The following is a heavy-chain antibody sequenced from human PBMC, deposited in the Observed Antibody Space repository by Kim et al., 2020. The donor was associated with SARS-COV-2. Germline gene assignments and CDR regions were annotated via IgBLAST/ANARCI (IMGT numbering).Heavy chain of an antibody. V-gene: IGHV3-30*04. CDR2: ISFDGSNK. D-gene: IGHD3-10*01. CDR3: ARGFHSGSGSYYSPVFY. Sequence: GGSLRLSCAASGLTFSSHALHWVRQAPGKGLEWVAVISFDGSNKYYADSVKGRSTISRDFSKNTLDLQMNSLRAEDTAVYYCARGFHSGSGSYYSPVFYWGQGTLVTVSS. CDR1: GLTFSSHA. J-gene: IGHJ4*02.